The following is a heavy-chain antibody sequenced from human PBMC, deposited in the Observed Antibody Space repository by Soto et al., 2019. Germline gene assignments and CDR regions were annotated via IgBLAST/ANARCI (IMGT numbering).Heavy chain of an antibody. Sequence: HPGGSLRLSCAASGFTFSSYGMHWVRQAPGKGLEWVAVIWYDGSNKYYADSVKGRFTISRDNSKNTLYLQMNSLRAEDTAVFYCARERSGSSSWTTPMDVWGKGTTVTVSS. CDR2: IWYDGSNK. CDR1: GFTFSSYG. J-gene: IGHJ6*03. D-gene: IGHD6-13*01. V-gene: IGHV3-33*01. CDR3: ARERSGSSSWTTPMDV.